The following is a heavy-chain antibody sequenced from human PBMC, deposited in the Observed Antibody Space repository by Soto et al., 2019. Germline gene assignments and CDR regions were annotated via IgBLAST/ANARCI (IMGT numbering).Heavy chain of an antibody. CDR2: ISRSGGST. V-gene: IGHV3-23*01. CDR1: GFTFTTYA. D-gene: IGHD3-9*01. J-gene: IGHJ4*02. CDR3: AKDFRHYDILPGYPTFDH. Sequence: EVQLLESGGGLVQPGGSLRLSCAASGFTFTTYAMSWVRQAPGKGLEWVSAISRSGGSTYYADSVKGRFAISRDNSKNTLYLQMNSLRAEDTAVYHCAKDFRHYDILPGYPTFDHWGQGTLVTVSS.